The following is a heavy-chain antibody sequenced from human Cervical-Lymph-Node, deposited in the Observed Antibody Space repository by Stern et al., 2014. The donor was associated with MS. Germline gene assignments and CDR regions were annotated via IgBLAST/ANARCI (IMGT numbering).Heavy chain of an antibody. J-gene: IGHJ3*02. V-gene: IGHV1-18*01. CDR3: ARGLLGSENAFDI. CDR1: GYTFTSYG. D-gene: IGHD2-15*01. Sequence: VQLVESGAEVKKPGASVKVSCKASGYTFTSYGIRWVRQAPGHGLEWLGWVSAYNGNTIYAQKLQGRVTMTTDTSTSTAYMELRSLRSDDTAVYYCARGLLGSENAFDIWGQGTMVTVSS. CDR2: VSAYNGNT.